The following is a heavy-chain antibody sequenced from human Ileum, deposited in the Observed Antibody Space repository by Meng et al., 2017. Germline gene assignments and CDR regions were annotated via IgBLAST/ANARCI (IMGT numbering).Heavy chain of an antibody. D-gene: IGHD1-26*01. CDR1: GDSFTDYY. Sequence: QLPLMQWVAGLFKPSATLSLTCNVYGDSFTDYYWNWIRQPPGKGLEWIGEIHYSGSTNDNPSLESRVTISEDTSQKQFSLRLSSVTAADTAVYYCARRIRGGSYLGWGQGTLVTVSS. CDR2: IHYSGST. J-gene: IGHJ4*02. V-gene: IGHV4-34*01. CDR3: ARRIRGGSYLG.